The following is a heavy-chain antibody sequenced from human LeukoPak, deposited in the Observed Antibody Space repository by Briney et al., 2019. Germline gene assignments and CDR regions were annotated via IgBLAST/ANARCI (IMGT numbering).Heavy chain of an antibody. Sequence: GESLKISCKGSGYSFTSYWIGWVRQMPGKGLERMGIIYPGDSDTRYSPSFQGQVTISADKSISTAYLQWSSLKASDTAMYYCARQPPTGIQLWLRDSYGDYWGQGTLVTVSS. CDR3: ARQPPTGIQLWLRDSYGDY. CDR2: IYPGDSDT. CDR1: GYSFTSYW. V-gene: IGHV5-51*01. J-gene: IGHJ4*02. D-gene: IGHD5-18*01.